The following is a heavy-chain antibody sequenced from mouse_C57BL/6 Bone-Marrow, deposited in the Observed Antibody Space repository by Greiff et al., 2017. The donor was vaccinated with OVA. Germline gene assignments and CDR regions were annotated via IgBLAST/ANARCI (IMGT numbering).Heavy chain of an antibody. CDR1: GFTFSSYG. V-gene: IGHV5-6*01. CDR2: ISSGGSYT. D-gene: IGHD2-13*01. J-gene: IGHJ4*01. Sequence: EVKLMESGGDLVKPGGSLKLSCAASGFTFSSYGMSWVRQTPDKRLEWVATISSGGSYTYYPDSVKGRFTISRDNAKNTLYLQMSSLKSEDTAMYYCARQGDSLYYYAMDYWGQGTSVTVSS. CDR3: ARQGDSLYYYAMDY.